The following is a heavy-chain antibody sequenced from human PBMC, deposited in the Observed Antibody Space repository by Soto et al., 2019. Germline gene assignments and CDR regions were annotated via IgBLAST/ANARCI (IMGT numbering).Heavy chain of an antibody. J-gene: IGHJ4*02. V-gene: IGHV1-69*13. CDR1: GGTFSSYA. CDR2: IIPIFGTA. CDR3: ARGSERAAAGSDY. Sequence: SVKVSFKSSGGTFSSYAISLVRQAPGQGLEWMGGIIPIFGTANYSQKFHVRVTITADESTSTAYMELSSLRSEDTAVYYCARGSERAAAGSDYWGQGTMVTVSS. D-gene: IGHD6-13*01.